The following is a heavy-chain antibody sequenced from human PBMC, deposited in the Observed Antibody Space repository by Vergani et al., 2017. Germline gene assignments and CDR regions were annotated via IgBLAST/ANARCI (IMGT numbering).Heavy chain of an antibody. Sequence: EVQLVESGGGLVQPGGSLRLSCAASGFTVSSNYMSWVRQAPGKGLEWVSVIYSGGSTYYADSVKGRFTISRDNSKNTLYLQMNSLRAEDTAVYYCASHYYDSSVYYGTFDYWGQGTLVTVSS. D-gene: IGHD3-22*01. CDR3: ASHYYDSSVYYGTFDY. CDR1: GFTVSSNY. CDR2: IYSGGST. V-gene: IGHV3-66*02. J-gene: IGHJ4*02.